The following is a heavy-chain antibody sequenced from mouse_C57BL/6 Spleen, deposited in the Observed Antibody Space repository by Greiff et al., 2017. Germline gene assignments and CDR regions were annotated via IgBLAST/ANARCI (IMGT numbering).Heavy chain of an antibody. CDR3: ARRGYSSGYAMDY. CDR2: INPSNGGT. Sequence: QVHVKQSGTELVKPGASVKLSCKASGYTFTSYWMHWVKQRPGQGLEWIGNINPSNGGTNYNEKFKSKATLTVDKSSSTAYMQLSSLTSEDSAVYYCARRGYSSGYAMDYWGQGTSVTVSS. CDR1: GYTFTSYW. V-gene: IGHV1-53*01. J-gene: IGHJ4*01. D-gene: IGHD3-2*02.